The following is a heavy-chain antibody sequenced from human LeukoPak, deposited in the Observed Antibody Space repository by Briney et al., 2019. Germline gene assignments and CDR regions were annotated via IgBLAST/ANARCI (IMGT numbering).Heavy chain of an antibody. CDR2: ITSRGEST. V-gene: IGHV3-23*01. CDR1: GFTFSIYA. CDR3: ARDRPNYYGSDGHYYRRDGDY. J-gene: IGHJ4*02. Sequence: GGSLRLSCAASGFTFSIYAMSWVRQASGKGLQWVSSITSRGESTWYVDSVKGRFTITRDNSENTLYLQMHSLRAEDTAVYYCARDRPNYYGSDGHYYRRDGDYWGRGTLVSVSS. D-gene: IGHD3-22*01.